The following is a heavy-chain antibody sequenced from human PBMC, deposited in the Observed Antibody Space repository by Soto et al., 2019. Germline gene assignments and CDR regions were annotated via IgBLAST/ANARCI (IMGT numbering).Heavy chain of an antibody. V-gene: IGHV1-46*01. Sequence: ASVKVSCKASGYTFTGYYMHWLRHAPGQGLEWMGVLNPTGGSTTYAQNFQVRVTMTRDTSTSTVYVELSSLRSGDTAVYSCASGVVVVPGDHSTFYHCLDVWGQGTTVTVSS. CDR3: ASGVVVVPGDHSTFYHCLDV. CDR1: GYTFTGYY. D-gene: IGHD2-2*01. CDR2: LNPTGGST. J-gene: IGHJ6*02.